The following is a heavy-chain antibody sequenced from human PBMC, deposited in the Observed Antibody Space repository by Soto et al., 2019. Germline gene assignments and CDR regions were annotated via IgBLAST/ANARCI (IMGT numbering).Heavy chain of an antibody. D-gene: IGHD2-15*01. CDR1: GGSISSGDYY. J-gene: IGHJ4*02. Sequence: SETLSLTCTVSGGSISSGDYYWSWNRQPPGKGLEWIGYIYYSGSTYYNPSLKSRVTISVDTSKNQFSLKLSSVTAADTAVYYCARHTPAISISDHWGQGTLVTVSS. CDR2: IYYSGST. V-gene: IGHV4-39*01. CDR3: ARHTPAISISDH.